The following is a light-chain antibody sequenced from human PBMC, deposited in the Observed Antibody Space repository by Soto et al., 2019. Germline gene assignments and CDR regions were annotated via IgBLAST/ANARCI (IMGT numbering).Light chain of an antibody. J-gene: IGKJ1*01. CDR3: QQYNNWPRT. V-gene: IGKV3-15*01. CDR2: GAA. Sequence: EIMMTKSRDTLYVSQGERATLSCRASQSVFSSLAWYQQKPGQAPRLLIYGAATRATGIPARFSGSGSGTEFTLTISSLQSEDFAVYYCQQYNNWPRTFGQGTKVDIK. CDR1: QSVFSS.